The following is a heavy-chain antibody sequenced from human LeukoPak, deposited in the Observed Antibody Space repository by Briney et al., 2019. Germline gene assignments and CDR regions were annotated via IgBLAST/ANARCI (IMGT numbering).Heavy chain of an antibody. Sequence: PGGSLRLSCAASGFTFSSYGMHWVRQAPGKGLEWVSAISGSGGSTYYADSVKGRFTISRDNSKNTLYLQMNSLRAEDTAVYYCAKGRVVPAASYFDYWGQGTLVTVSS. CDR2: ISGSGGST. J-gene: IGHJ4*02. V-gene: IGHV3-23*01. D-gene: IGHD2-2*01. CDR1: GFTFSSYG. CDR3: AKGRVVPAASYFDY.